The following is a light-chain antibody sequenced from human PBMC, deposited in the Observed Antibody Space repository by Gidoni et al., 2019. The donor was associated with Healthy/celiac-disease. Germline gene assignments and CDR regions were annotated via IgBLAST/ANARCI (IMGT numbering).Light chain of an antibody. CDR3: NSRDSSGNHLV. CDR2: GKN. CDR1: SLKSDY. Sequence: SSELTQDPAVSVALGQTVSITCQGDSLKSDYASWYQQKPGQAPVLVIYGKNNRPSGIPDRFSGSSSGNTASLTITGAQAEDEADYYCNSRDSSGNHLVFGGGTKLTVL. J-gene: IGLJ2*01. V-gene: IGLV3-19*01.